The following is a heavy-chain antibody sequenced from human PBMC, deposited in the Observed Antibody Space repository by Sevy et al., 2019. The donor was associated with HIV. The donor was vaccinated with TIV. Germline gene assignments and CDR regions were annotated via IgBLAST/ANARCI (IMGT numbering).Heavy chain of an antibody. V-gene: IGHV3-33*03. Sequence: GGSLRLSCVASGFTFSYYGMHWVRQAPGKGLEWVAVICYDGSNKYYAYSVKGRFTISRVNSKNTLYLQMNSLRAEDTAMYYCAKDTRDCSGGTCYSAPLYNWFDPWGQGTLVTVSS. CDR2: ICYDGSNK. D-gene: IGHD2-15*01. J-gene: IGHJ5*02. CDR1: GFTFSYYG. CDR3: AKDTRDCSGGTCYSAPLYNWFDP.